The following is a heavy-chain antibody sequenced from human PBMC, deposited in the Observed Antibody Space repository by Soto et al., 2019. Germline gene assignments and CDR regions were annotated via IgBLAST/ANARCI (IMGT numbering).Heavy chain of an antibody. CDR1: GGTFSSYP. J-gene: IGHJ4*02. CDR2: TNGNLGTG. CDR3: ARRDSHGYFRYFDN. Sequence: QVQLVQSGAEVKRPGSSVKVSCKASGGTFSSYPISWVRQAPGQGLEWMGGTNGNLGTGNYAQKFRGRLTITTDISTTTAYMELSSLTSKDTAVYYCARRDSHGYFRYFDNWGQGTLVTVSS. D-gene: IGHD4-17*01. V-gene: IGHV1-69*06.